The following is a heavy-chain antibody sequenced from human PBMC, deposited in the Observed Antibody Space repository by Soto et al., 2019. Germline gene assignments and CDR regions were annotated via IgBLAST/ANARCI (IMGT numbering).Heavy chain of an antibody. Sequence: SETLYLTCTVSGGSISSGDFYWCWIRQPPGKGLEWIGYIYYSGSTYYNPSLKSRVTISVDTSKNQFSLKLSSVTAADTAVYYCARESLEPLGVVYSYGMNPWGQGTTVPSP. D-gene: IGHD3-3*01. CDR3: ARESLEPLGVVYSYGMNP. J-gene: IGHJ6*02. V-gene: IGHV4-30-4*01. CDR1: GGSISSGDFY. CDR2: IYYSGST.